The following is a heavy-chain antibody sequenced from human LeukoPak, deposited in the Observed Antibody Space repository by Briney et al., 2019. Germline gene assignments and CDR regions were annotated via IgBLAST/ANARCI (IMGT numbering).Heavy chain of an antibody. Sequence: PGGSLRLSCAASGFTFSSYAMHWVRQAPGKGLEWVAVISYDGSNKYYADSVKGRFTISRDNSKNTLYLQMNSLRAEDTAVYYCARGFYVLRSPRGAFDIWGQGTMVTVSS. CDR2: ISYDGSNK. D-gene: IGHD3-3*01. V-gene: IGHV3-30*04. J-gene: IGHJ3*02. CDR1: GFTFSSYA. CDR3: ARGFYVLRSPRGAFDI.